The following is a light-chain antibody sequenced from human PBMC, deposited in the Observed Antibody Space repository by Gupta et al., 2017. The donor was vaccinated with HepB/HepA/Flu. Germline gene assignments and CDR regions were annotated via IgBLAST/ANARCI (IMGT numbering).Light chain of an antibody. V-gene: IGKV1-12*01. CDR3: QQTTSFPPT. CDR2: DTS. Sequence: DIQMTQSPSSVSASVGDRVTITCRASQDISTYLAWYQQKPGKAPNLLIYDTSNLQSGVPSRFSGSGSRTDFTLTISSLQPEDSATYFCQQTTSFPPTFGGGTKVEL. J-gene: IGKJ4*01. CDR1: QDISTY.